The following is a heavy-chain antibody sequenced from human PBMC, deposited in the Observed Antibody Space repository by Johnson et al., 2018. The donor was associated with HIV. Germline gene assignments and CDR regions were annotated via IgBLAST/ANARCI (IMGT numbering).Heavy chain of an antibody. J-gene: IGHJ3*02. CDR3: AKDHPVVAERTGAFDI. V-gene: IGHV3-48*04. CDR1: GFTVSSNY. Sequence: VQLVESGGGLVQPGGSLRLSCAASGFTVSSNYMSWVRQAPGKGLEWVSGISWNSDTIRYADSVKGRFTISRDNAKNSLYLQMNSLRAEDTAVYYCAKDHPVVAERTGAFDIWGQGTMVTVSS. D-gene: IGHD2-15*01. CDR2: ISWNSDTI.